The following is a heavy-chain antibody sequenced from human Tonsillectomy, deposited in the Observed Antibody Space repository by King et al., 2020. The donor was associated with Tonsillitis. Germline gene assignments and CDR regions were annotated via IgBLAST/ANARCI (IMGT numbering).Heavy chain of an antibody. V-gene: IGHV3-20*01. CDR3: ATADQRYCSSTSCYYAFDI. CDR2: ISWTGVST. Sequence: VQLVDSGGGVVRPGGSLRLSCAASGFTFDDYGMIGVRPAPGKGLEWVSGISWTGVSTAYADSVKGRFTISRDNAKNSLYLQMNRLRAEDTALYHSATADQRYCSSTSCYYAFDIWGQGTMVTVSS. D-gene: IGHD2-2*01. J-gene: IGHJ3*02. CDR1: GFTFDDYG.